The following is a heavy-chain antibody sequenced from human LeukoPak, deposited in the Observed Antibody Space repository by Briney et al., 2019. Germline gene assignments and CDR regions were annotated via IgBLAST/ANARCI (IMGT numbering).Heavy chain of an antibody. CDR1: GFTFSSYG. V-gene: IGHV3-33*01. CDR2: IWYDGSNK. D-gene: IGHD2-15*01. J-gene: IGHJ4*02. Sequence: GGSLRLSCAASGFTFSSYGMHWVRQAPGKGLEWVAVIWYDGSNKYYADSVKGRFTISRDNSKNTLYLQMNSLRAEDTAVYYCARDGYCSGGSCYLSYFDYWGQGTLVTVSS. CDR3: ARDGYCSGGSCYLSYFDY.